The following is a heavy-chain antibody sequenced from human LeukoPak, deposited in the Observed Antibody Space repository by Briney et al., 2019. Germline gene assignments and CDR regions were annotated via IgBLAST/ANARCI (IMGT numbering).Heavy chain of an antibody. CDR2: IYYTGST. J-gene: IGHJ4*02. D-gene: IGHD3-16*01. CDR3: ARWDSYTCGYFDY. Sequence: SETLSLTCTVSGGSHSNYYWSWIRQPPGQGLEWIGYIYYTGSTHYNPSLKSRVTISLDTSNNQFSLRLTSVTAADSAMYYCARWDSYTCGYFDYWGQGTLVTVSS. CDR1: GGSHSNYY. V-gene: IGHV4-59*01.